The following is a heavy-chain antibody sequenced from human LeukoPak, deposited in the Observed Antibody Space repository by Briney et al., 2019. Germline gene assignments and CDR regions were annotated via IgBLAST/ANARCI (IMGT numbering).Heavy chain of an antibody. CDR1: GFTVSSNY. J-gene: IGHJ1*01. D-gene: IGHD3-22*01. CDR3: ARARYYYDSSGYYPD. Sequence: GGSLRLSCAASGFTVSSNYMSWVRQAPGKGLEWASVIYSGGSTYYADSVKGRFTISRDNSKNTLYLQMNSLRAEDTAVYYCARARYYYDSSGYYPDWGQGTLVTVSS. CDR2: IYSGGST. V-gene: IGHV3-66*01.